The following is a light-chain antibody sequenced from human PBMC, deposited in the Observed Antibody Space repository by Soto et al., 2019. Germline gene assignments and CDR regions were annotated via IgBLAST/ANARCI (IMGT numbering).Light chain of an antibody. V-gene: IGKV3-20*01. Sequence: EIVLTQSPGTLSLSPGERATLSCRASQSVSSSYLAWYQQKPGQAPRLLIYGASSRATGIPARFSGSGSGTDFTLTIRRLEPEDFAIYYCQQYGSSPSTFGPGTKVDIK. CDR2: GAS. J-gene: IGKJ3*01. CDR3: QQYGSSPST. CDR1: QSVSSSY.